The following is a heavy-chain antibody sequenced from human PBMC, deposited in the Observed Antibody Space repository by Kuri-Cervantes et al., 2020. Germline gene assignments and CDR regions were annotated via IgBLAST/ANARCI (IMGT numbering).Heavy chain of an antibody. V-gene: IGHV4-30-4*01. CDR1: GGSISSGDYY. CDR3: ARSGYVFLVFDY. D-gene: IGHD5-12*01. Sequence: LRLSCTVSGGSISSGDYYWSWIRQPPGKGLEWIGYIYYSGSTYYNPSLKSRVTISVDTSKNQFSLKLSSVTAADTAVHYCARSGYVFLVFDYWGQGTLVTVSS. J-gene: IGHJ4*02. CDR2: IYYSGST.